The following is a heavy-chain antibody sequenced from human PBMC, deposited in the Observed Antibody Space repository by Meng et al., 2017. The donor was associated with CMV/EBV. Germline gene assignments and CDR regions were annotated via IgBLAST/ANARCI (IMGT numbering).Heavy chain of an antibody. J-gene: IGHJ4*02. V-gene: IGHV4-4*07. D-gene: IGHD3-22*01. CDR3: ARGGLYYYDSSGHFDY. CDR2: IYTSGST. Sequence: VQLQESGPEWVKPSETLSLTCTVPGGSISSYYWSWIRQPAGKGLEWIGRIYTSGSTNYNPSLKSRVTMSVDTSKNQFSLKLSSVTAADTAVYYCARGGLYYYDSSGHFDYWGQGTLVTVSS. CDR1: GGSISSYY.